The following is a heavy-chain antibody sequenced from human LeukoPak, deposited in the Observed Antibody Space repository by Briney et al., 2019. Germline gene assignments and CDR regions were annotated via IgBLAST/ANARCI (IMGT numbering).Heavy chain of an antibody. CDR2: ISYSGNT. V-gene: IGHV4-59*01. CDR1: GDSISSYY. CDR3: ARGKIVVGETGWFDP. J-gene: IGHJ5*02. Sequence: SETLSLTCTVSGDSISSYYWTWIRQPPGKGLEWSGYISYSGNTNYNPSLKSRVTISVDTSKNQFSLKLSSVIAADTAVYYCARGKIVVGETGWFDPWGQGTLVTVSS. D-gene: IGHD2-15*01.